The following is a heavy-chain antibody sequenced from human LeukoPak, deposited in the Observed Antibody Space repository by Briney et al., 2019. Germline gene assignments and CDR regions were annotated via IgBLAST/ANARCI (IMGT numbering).Heavy chain of an antibody. CDR1: GYTFTDYF. J-gene: IGHJ4*02. Sequence: ASVKVSCKASGYTFTDYFIHWVRQAPGQGLEWMGWINPKTGGTHYAQNFQGRVTMTRDTSIRTAYMELRRLRSDDTAVYYCARDDLVPYFDWSQNGFDYWGQGTLVTVSS. CDR3: ARDDLVPYFDWSQNGFDY. CDR2: INPKTGGT. V-gene: IGHV1-2*02. D-gene: IGHD3-9*01.